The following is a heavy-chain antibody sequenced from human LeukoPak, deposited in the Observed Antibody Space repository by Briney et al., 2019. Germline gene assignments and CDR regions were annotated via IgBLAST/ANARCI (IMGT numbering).Heavy chain of an antibody. J-gene: IGHJ4*02. CDR3: ATRDGYNFDY. CDR1: GYSFTSYW. V-gene: IGHV5-51*01. D-gene: IGHD5-24*01. CDR2: FYPGDSDT. Sequence: GESLKISCKGSGYSFTSYWIGLVRQMPGRGLEWMGIFYPGDSDTRYSPSFQGQVTISADKSISTAYLQWSSLKASDTAIYYCATRDGYNFDYWGQGTLVTVSS.